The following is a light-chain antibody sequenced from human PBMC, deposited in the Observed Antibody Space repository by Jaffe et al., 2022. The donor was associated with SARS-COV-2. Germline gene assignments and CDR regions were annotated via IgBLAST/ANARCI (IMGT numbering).Light chain of an antibody. CDR1: QSISNW. Sequence: DIQMTQSPSTLSASVGDRVTITCRASQSISNWLAWYQQKPGRAPNLLIYKASNLETGVPSRFSGGGSGTEFTLTISSLQPDDFATYYCQQYDTYLTFGGGTKVEIK. CDR3: QQYDTYLT. V-gene: IGKV1-5*03. J-gene: IGKJ4*01. CDR2: KAS.